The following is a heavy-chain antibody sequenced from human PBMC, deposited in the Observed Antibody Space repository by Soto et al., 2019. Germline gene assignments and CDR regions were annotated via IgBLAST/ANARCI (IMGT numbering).Heavy chain of an antibody. CDR2: ISSGGST. Sequence: PGGSLRLSCAASGFTVSSFYMTWVRQAPGKGLQWVAVISSGGSTYYADSVKGRFTISRDNSKNTLYLEMNSLRAEDTAVYYCARDTFGGAYDFLHGGQGTLVTVSP. CDR3: ARDTFGGAYDFLH. J-gene: IGHJ4*02. CDR1: GFTVSSFY. V-gene: IGHV3-66*01. D-gene: IGHD3-3*01.